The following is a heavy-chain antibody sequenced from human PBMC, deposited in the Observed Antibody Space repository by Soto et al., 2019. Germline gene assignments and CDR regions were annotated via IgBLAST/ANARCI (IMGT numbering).Heavy chain of an antibody. D-gene: IGHD6-13*01. Sequence: GASVKVSCKASGYTFTSYDINWVRQATGQGLEWMGWMNPNSGNTGYAQKFQGRVTMTRNTSISTAYMELSSLRSEDTAVYYCARGLSLAAGEYYYYYYMDVWGKGTTVIVSS. CDR3: ARGLSLAAGEYYYYYYMDV. V-gene: IGHV1-8*01. J-gene: IGHJ6*03. CDR2: MNPNSGNT. CDR1: GYTFTSYD.